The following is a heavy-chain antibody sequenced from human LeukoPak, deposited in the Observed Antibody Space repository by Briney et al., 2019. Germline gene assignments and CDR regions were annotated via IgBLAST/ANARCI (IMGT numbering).Heavy chain of an antibody. CDR2: ISSSSSYV. V-gene: IGHV3-21*01. CDR1: GFTFSSYS. D-gene: IGHD3-22*01. Sequence: GGSLRLSCAASGFTFSSYSMNRVRQAPGKGLEWVSSISSSSSYVYYADSVKGRFTISRDNAKNSLYLQMNSLRAEDTAVYYCARAAETYDSSGYYRTFDYWGQGTLVTVSS. CDR3: ARAAETYDSSGYYRTFDY. J-gene: IGHJ4*02.